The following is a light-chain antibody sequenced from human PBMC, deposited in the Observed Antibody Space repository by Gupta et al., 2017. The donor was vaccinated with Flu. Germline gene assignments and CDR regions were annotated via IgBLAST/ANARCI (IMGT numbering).Light chain of an antibody. CDR3: QQSSSPSYT. CDR2: GAS. CDR1: QNINKY. J-gene: IGKJ2*01. Sequence: SSLSASVGDRVTITFRASQNINKYLNWYQHKPGKAPKLLIYGASTLQSGVPSRFTGSGSGTDYTLTISSLQPEDFADYYCQQSSSPSYTFGQ. V-gene: IGKV1-39*01.